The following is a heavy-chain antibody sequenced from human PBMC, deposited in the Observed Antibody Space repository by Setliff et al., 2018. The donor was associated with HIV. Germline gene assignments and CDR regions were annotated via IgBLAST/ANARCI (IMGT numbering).Heavy chain of an antibody. CDR1: GGSFSGYY. CDR3: ARDVTAAGTGLFDY. CDR2: INHSGST. D-gene: IGHD6-13*01. J-gene: IGHJ4*02. V-gene: IGHV4-34*01. Sequence: ASETLSLTCAVYGGSFSGYYWSWIRQPPGKGLEWIGEINHSGSTNYNPSLKSRVTISVDTSKNQFSLKLRSVIAADTAVYYCARDVTAAGTGLFDYWGQGTLVTVSS.